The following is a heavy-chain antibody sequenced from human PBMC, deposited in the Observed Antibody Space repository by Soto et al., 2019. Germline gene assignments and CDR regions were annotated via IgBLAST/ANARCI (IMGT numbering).Heavy chain of an antibody. CDR2: TSYDGSNT. V-gene: IGHV3-33*05. Sequence: QVQLVESGGGVVQPGTSLRLSCVGSGFTFRSYVIHWVRQAPGKGMEWVALTSYDGSNTFYGDSVKGRFTISRHNSRNTVELQMDSITCEATARYYCARWGTTGGLDVWGQGTLVSVSS. D-gene: IGHD3-16*01. CDR3: ARWGTTGGLDV. J-gene: IGHJ4*02. CDR1: GFTFRSYV.